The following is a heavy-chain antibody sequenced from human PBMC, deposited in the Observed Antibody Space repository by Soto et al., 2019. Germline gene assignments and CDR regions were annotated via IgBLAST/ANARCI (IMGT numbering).Heavy chain of an antibody. CDR1: GYTFSSYG. D-gene: IGHD3-22*01. Sequence: ASVKVSCKASGYTFSSYGINWVRQAPGQGLEWLGWISPYNDDTKYAQMLQGRVTMTTDTSSRTAYMALRSLRSDDTAVYFCARGGYYDCISSPNYHYYDTVAWGQGTTVTVSS. J-gene: IGHJ6*02. CDR3: ARGGYYDCISSPNYHYYDTVA. V-gene: IGHV1-18*01. CDR2: ISPYNDDT.